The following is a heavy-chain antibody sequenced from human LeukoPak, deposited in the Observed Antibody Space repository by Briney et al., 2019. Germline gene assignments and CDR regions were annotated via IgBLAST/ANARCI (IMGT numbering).Heavy chain of an antibody. CDR1: GFTFSSYW. CDR3: ASTPVTAV. CDR2: IKPDEGEK. Sequence: GGSLRLSCAASGFTFSSYWMSWVRQAPGKGLEWVANIKPDEGEKNYVDSVKGRFNISRDNAKNSLYLQMNSLRADDTAVYYCASTPVTAVWGQGTLVTVSS. J-gene: IGHJ4*02. D-gene: IGHD4-23*01. V-gene: IGHV3-7*01.